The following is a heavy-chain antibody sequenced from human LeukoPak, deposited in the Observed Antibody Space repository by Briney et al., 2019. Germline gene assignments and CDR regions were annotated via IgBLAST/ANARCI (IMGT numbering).Heavy chain of an antibody. J-gene: IGHJ4*02. V-gene: IGHV3-21*04. CDR2: ISSSSSYI. Sequence: GGSLRLSCAASGFTFSSYSMNWVRQAPGKGLEWVSSISSSSSYIYYADSVKGRFTISRDNAKNSLYLQMNSLRAEDTAVYYCAKGAWPSCSSTSCYVFDYWGQGTLVTVSS. CDR1: GFTFSSYS. CDR3: AKGAWPSCSSTSCYVFDY. D-gene: IGHD2-2*01.